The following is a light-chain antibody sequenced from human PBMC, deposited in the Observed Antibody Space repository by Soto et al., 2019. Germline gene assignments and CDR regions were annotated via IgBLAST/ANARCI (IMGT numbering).Light chain of an antibody. CDR3: QQYHSYSLT. J-gene: IGKJ1*01. Sequence: DIQMTQSPSSLSASVGDRVTITCRASQKITTYLNWYQQRPGKAPSLLIYAATYLRNGVPSRFSGSGSGTEFTLTISSLQPDDFATYYCQQYHSYSLTFGQGTKVDIK. CDR1: QKITTY. CDR2: AAT. V-gene: IGKV1-5*01.